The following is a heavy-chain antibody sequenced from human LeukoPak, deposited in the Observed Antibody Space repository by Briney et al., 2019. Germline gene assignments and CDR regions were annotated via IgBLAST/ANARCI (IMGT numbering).Heavy chain of an antibody. D-gene: IGHD6-13*01. J-gene: IGHJ4*02. V-gene: IGHV3-11*01. CDR1: EFTFSDYY. Sequence: GSLRLSCAASEFTFSDYYMSWIRQAPGKGLEWVSYISSSGSTIYYADSVKGRFTISRDNAKNSLYLQMNSLRAEDTAVYYCASRIAAAGTIQFDYWGQGTLVTVSS. CDR2: ISSSGSTI. CDR3: ASRIAAAGTIQFDY.